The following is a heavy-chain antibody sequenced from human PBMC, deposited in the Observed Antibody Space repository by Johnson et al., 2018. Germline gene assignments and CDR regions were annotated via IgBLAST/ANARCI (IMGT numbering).Heavy chain of an antibody. Sequence: QVQLQESGPGLVKXSETLSLTCTVSGGSISGYYWSWIRQPPGKGLDWIGYIYYSGSTNYNPSLKSRVTISVDTSKNQFSLNLRSVPAADTAVYYGARIAMTGGYYYMDVWGKGTTVTVSS. CDR3: ARIAMTGGYYYMDV. J-gene: IGHJ6*03. D-gene: IGHD3-9*01. CDR2: IYYSGST. V-gene: IGHV4-59*01. CDR1: GGSISGYY.